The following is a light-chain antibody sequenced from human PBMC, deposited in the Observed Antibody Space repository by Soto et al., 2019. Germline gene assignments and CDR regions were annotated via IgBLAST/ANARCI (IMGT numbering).Light chain of an antibody. Sequence: ILMTQSPATLSVSPGERATLSCRASQSVSSKVAWYQQKPGQAPSLLIYDASTRATGIPARFSGSGSGTEFTLTISSLEPEDSAVYYCQQRNIWHPVTFGQGTRLETK. CDR3: QQRNIWHPVT. V-gene: IGKV3-15*01. J-gene: IGKJ5*01. CDR2: DAS. CDR1: QSVSSK.